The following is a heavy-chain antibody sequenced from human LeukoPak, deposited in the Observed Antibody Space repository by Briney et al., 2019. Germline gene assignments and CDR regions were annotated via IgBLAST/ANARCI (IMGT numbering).Heavy chain of an antibody. CDR3: ARERDIVVVYYCYGMDV. CDR1: GYTFTGYY. CDR2: INPNSGGT. D-gene: IGHD3-22*01. Sequence: ASVKVSCKASGYTFTGYYMHWVRQAPGQGLEWMGWINPNSGGTNYAQKFQGRVTMTRDTSISTAYMELSRLRSDDTAVYYCARERDIVVVYYCYGMDVWGQGTTVTVSS. J-gene: IGHJ6*02. V-gene: IGHV1-2*02.